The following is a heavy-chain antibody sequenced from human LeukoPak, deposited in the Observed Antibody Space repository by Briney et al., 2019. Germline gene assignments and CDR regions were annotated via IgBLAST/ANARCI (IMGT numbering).Heavy chain of an antibody. Sequence: GGSLRLSCAASVFIVSRYSMTWVRQAPGKGLEGVSSISTSYSGIYYADSVKGRFTIPRDNAKNSLYLQMDSLRADDTAVYYCARAYCSSITCFEWGQGTLVTVSS. D-gene: IGHD2-2*01. V-gene: IGHV3-48*01. J-gene: IGHJ4*02. CDR1: VFIVSRYS. CDR3: ARAYCSSITCFE. CDR2: ISTSYSGI.